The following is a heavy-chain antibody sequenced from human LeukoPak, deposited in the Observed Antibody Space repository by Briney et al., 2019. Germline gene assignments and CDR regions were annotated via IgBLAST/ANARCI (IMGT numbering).Heavy chain of an antibody. J-gene: IGHJ4*02. D-gene: IGHD2/OR15-2a*01. CDR3: AKDLRQREYRNFDY. CDR2: ISGSGAST. Sequence: GGSLRLSCAASGFTFNSYAMGWVRQAPGRGLEWVSAISGSGASTYYADSVKGRFTISRDNSKNTLFLQMNSLRAEDTAIYYCAKDLRQREYRNFDYWGQGTLVTVSS. V-gene: IGHV3-23*01. CDR1: GFTFNSYA.